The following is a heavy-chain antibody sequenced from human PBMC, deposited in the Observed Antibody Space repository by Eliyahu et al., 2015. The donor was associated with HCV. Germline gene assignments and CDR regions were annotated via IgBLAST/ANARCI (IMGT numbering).Heavy chain of an antibody. CDR1: GFSFXXYA. V-gene: IGHV3-9*01. D-gene: IGHD3-3*02. Sequence: EVQLVESGGGLVQPGGSLRLSCAASGFSFXXYAMYWVRQAPGKGLEWVSDINWDSDKTDYADSVRGRFTISRDNAKNSLYLQMNSLRVEDTAFYYCARRNQQFDISPYSFDFWGQGTLVTVSS. CDR3: ARRNQQFDISPYSFDF. J-gene: IGHJ4*02. CDR2: INWDSDKT.